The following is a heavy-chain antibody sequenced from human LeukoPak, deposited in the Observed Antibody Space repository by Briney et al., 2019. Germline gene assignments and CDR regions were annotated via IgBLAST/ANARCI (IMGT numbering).Heavy chain of an antibody. Sequence: SETLSLTCTVSGGSISGYYWSWIRQPPGKGLEWIGYIYNSGSTNYNPSLKSRVTILVDTSKNQFSLKLRSVTAADTAVYFCARDLYIAYYERTGYDAFDIWGQGTMVTVSS. CDR3: ARDLYIAYYERTGYDAFDI. D-gene: IGHD3-22*01. V-gene: IGHV4-59*01. CDR2: IYNSGST. CDR1: GGSISGYY. J-gene: IGHJ3*02.